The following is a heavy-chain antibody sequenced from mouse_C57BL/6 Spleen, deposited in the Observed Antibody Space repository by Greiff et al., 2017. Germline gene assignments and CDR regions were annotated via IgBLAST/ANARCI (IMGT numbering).Heavy chain of an antibody. D-gene: IGHD3-1*01. Sequence: VQLQQPGAELVRPGSSVKLSCKASGYTFTSYWMHWVKQRPIPGLEWIGNIDPSDSETHYNQKFKDKATLTVDKSSSTAYMQLSSLTSGDTAVYYCARSGDYFDYWGQGTTLTVSS. CDR3: ARSGDYFDY. CDR1: GYTFTSYW. J-gene: IGHJ2*01. CDR2: IDPSDSET. V-gene: IGHV1-52*01.